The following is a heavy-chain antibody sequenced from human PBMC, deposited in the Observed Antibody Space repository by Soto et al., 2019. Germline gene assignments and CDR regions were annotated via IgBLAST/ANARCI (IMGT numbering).Heavy chain of an antibody. Sequence: GGSLRLSCGASGFTFSKISMNWVRQAPGKGLEWVAVIWYDGSNKYYADSVKGRFTISRDNSKNTLYLQMNSLRAEDTAVYYCARHQTAPDYWGQGTLVTVSS. V-gene: IGHV3-33*07. D-gene: IGHD2-21*02. CDR2: IWYDGSNK. CDR3: ARHQTAPDY. CDR1: GFTFSKIS. J-gene: IGHJ4*02.